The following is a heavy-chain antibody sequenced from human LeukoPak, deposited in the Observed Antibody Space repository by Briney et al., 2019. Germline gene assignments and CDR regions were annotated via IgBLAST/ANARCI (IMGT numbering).Heavy chain of an antibody. D-gene: IGHD2-21*02. Sequence: GGSLRLSCAASGFTLSSYSMNWVRQAPGKGLEWVSSISSSSSYIYYADSVEGRFTISRDNAKNSLYLQMNSLRAEDTAVYYCARDRGDQFVAPMDVWGQGTTVTVSS. J-gene: IGHJ6*02. CDR1: GFTLSSYS. CDR2: ISSSSSYI. V-gene: IGHV3-21*01. CDR3: ARDRGDQFVAPMDV.